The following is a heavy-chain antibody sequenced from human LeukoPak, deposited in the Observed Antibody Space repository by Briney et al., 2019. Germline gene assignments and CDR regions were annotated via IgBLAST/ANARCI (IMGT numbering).Heavy chain of an antibody. CDR1: GCSISSYY. V-gene: IGHV4-39*07. Sequence: SETLSLTCTVSGCSISSYYWGWIRQPPGKGLEWIGSIYYSGSTYYNPSLKSRVTISVDTSKNQFSLKLSSVTAADTAVYYCARGSQHWGQGTLVTVSS. CDR3: ARGSQH. CDR2: IYYSGST. J-gene: IGHJ1*01.